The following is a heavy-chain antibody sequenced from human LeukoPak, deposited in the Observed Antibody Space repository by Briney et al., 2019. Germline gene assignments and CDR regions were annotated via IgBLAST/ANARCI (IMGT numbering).Heavy chain of an antibody. CDR1: GFTFSSYA. CDR2: ISGSGGST. CDR3: AKDTSDPFKPAQGPC. Sequence: GGSLRLSCAASGFTFSSYAMSWVRQAPGKGLEWVSAISGSGGSTYYADSVKGRFTISRDNSRNTLYLQMNSLRAEDTAVYYCAKDTSDPFKPAQGPCWGQGTLVTVSS. V-gene: IGHV3-23*01. D-gene: IGHD2-2*01. J-gene: IGHJ4*02.